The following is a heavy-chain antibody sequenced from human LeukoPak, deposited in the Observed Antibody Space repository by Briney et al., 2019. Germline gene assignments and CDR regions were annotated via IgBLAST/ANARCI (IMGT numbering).Heavy chain of an antibody. Sequence: GGSLRLSCAASGFTFSSYEMNWVRQAPGKGLEWVSYISSSSSTIYYADSVKGRFTISRDNAKNSLYLQMNSLRAEDTAVYYCARALGYMDVWGKGTTVTISS. CDR2: ISSSSSTI. CDR3: ARALGYMDV. CDR1: GFTFSSYE. D-gene: IGHD7-27*01. J-gene: IGHJ6*03. V-gene: IGHV3-48*03.